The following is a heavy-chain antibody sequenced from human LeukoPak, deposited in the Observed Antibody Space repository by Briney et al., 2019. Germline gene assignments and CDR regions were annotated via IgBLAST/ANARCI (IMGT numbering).Heavy chain of an antibody. CDR1: GGTFRSYA. D-gene: IGHD3-22*01. CDR3: ARDYYYDSSGLNY. J-gene: IGHJ4*02. V-gene: IGHV1-69*13. Sequence: SVKVSCKASGGTFRSYAISWVRQAPGQGLECMGGIIPIFGTANYAQKFQGRVTITADESTSTAYMELSSLRSEDTAVYYCARDYYYDSSGLNYWGQGTLVTVSS. CDR2: IIPIFGTA.